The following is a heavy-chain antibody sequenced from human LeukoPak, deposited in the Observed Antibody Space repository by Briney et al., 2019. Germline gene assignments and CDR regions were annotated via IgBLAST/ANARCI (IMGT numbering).Heavy chain of an antibody. Sequence: GRSLRLSCTASGFTFGDYAMSWVRQAPGKGVEWVGFIRSKAYGGTTEYAASVKGRFTISRDDSKSIAHLQMNSLKTEDTAVYYCTRDSSGPDAFDIWGQGTMVTVSS. CDR2: IRSKAYGGTT. J-gene: IGHJ3*02. CDR1: GFTFGDYA. D-gene: IGHD6-19*01. V-gene: IGHV3-49*04. CDR3: TRDSSGPDAFDI.